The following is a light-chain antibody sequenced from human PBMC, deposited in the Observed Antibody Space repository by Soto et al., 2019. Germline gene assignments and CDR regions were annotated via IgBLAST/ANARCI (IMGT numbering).Light chain of an antibody. CDR2: TAS. CDR1: QGVVTG. Sequence: IQMTQSPSSVSASVGDRATITCGASQGVVTGLAWYQQKPGKAPKLLIYTASKLQRGVPSRFSGSGSGADFTLTISSLQPEDFATYYCQQANSFPFTFGPGTKVDIK. J-gene: IGKJ3*01. V-gene: IGKV1-12*01. CDR3: QQANSFPFT.